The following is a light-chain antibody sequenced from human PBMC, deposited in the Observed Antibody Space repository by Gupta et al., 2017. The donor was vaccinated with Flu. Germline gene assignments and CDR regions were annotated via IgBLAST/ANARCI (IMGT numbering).Light chain of an antibody. CDR1: SSDVGGYNT. V-gene: IGLV2-14*01. CDR3: SSYTSDSALYV. Sequence: QSALTQPASVSGSHGQSISTSCTGTSSDVGGYNTVSWYQQYPGKAPKLIIYEVSNRPSGVSTRFSGSKSGSTASLTISGLQAGDDSDYYCSSYTSDSALYVFGGGTKVTVL. J-gene: IGLJ1*01. CDR2: EVS.